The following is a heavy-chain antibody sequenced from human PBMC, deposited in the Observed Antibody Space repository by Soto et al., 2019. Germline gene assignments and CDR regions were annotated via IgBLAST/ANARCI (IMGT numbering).Heavy chain of an antibody. Sequence: PSETLYLTCAVYGGSFSGYYWSWIRQPPGKGLEWIGEINHSGSTNYNPSLKSRVTISVDTSKNQFSLKLSSVTAADTAVYYCARGLRITMVRGGGDYYYGMDVWGQGTTVTVS. CDR3: ARGLRITMVRGGGDYYYGMDV. CDR2: INHSGST. J-gene: IGHJ6*02. CDR1: GGSFSGYY. D-gene: IGHD3-10*01. V-gene: IGHV4-34*01.